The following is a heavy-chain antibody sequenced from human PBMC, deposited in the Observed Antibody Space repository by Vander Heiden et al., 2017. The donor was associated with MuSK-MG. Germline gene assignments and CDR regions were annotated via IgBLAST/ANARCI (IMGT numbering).Heavy chain of an antibody. D-gene: IGHD3-22*01. V-gene: IGHV1-46*01. Sequence: QVQLVQSGAEVKKPGASVKVSCKASGYTFTDYNIHWVRQAPGQGLEWIGMINPRGDKTIYAQQFQGRVTLTRDTSTTTMFMDLSSLKSEDTAVYYCARDAWYYYDSSGYADWGQGTLVTVSS. CDR2: INPRGDKT. J-gene: IGHJ1*01. CDR1: GYTFTDYN. CDR3: ARDAWYYYDSSGYAD.